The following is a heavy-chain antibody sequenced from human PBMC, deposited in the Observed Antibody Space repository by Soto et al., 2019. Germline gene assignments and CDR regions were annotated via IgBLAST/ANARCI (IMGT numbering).Heavy chain of an antibody. CDR3: AKDMAGLPNYVMDG. V-gene: IGHV3-9*01. CDR1: GFTFDDYA. CDR2: ISWNSGSI. Sequence: EVQLVESGGGLVQPGRSLRLSCAASGFTFDDYAMHWVRQAPGKGLEWVSGISWNSGSIGYADSVKGRFTISRDNAKNSLYLQMNSLRSEDTALYYCAKDMAGLPNYVMDGCGPGATVTVSS. J-gene: IGHJ6*02.